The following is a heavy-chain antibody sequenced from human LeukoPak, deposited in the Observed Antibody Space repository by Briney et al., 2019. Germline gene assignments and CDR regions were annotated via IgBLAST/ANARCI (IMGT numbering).Heavy chain of an antibody. V-gene: IGHV4-59*08. D-gene: IGHD6-13*01. CDR1: GGSISSYY. Sequence: SETLSLTCTVSGGSISSYYWSWIRQPPGKGLEWIGYIYYSGSTNYNPSLKSRVTISVDTSKNQFSLKLSSVTAADTAVYYCARHFQGGAADLDIWGQGTMVTVSS. CDR2: IYYSGST. CDR3: ARHFQGGAADLDI. J-gene: IGHJ3*02.